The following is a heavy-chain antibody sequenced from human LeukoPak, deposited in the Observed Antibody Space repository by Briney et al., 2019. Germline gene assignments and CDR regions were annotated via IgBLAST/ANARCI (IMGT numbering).Heavy chain of an antibody. J-gene: IGHJ6*03. CDR3: ARDGAAAPPYYYYLDV. V-gene: IGHV3-23*01. CDR2: ISGSGGST. Sequence: GGSLRLSCAASGFTFSSYAMSWVCQAPGKGLEWVSAISGSGGSTYYADSVKGRFTISRDNSKNTLYLQMNSLRAEDTAVYYCARDGAAAPPYYYYLDVWGKGTTVSVSS. D-gene: IGHD3-16*01. CDR1: GFTFSSYA.